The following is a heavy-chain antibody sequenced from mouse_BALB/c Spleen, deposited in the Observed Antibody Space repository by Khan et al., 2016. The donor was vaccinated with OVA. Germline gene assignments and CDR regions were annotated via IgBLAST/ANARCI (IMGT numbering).Heavy chain of an antibody. J-gene: IGHJ2*01. V-gene: IGHV1S81*02. CDR1: GYTFTSYW. CDR3: ARIKEIVATYFDY. Sequence: QVQLKQSGAELVKAGASVKMSCKASGYTFTSYWMHWVKQRLGQGLEWFAETNPTNGRTYYNEKFKSKATLTVDKSSSPAYMLVSGPTEEDSAVYYCARIKEIVATYFDYWGQGTTLTVSS. D-gene: IGHD1-1*01. CDR2: TNPTNGRT.